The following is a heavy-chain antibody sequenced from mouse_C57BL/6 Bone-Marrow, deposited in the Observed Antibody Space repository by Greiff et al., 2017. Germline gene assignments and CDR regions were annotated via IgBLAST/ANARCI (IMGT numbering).Heavy chain of an antibody. CDR3: ARHEDLGGYETWFAD. CDR2: FYPGSGSI. CDR1: GYTFTEYT. V-gene: IGHV1-62-2*01. J-gene: IGHJ3*01. Sequence: VQLQQSGAELVKPGASVKLSCKASGYTFTEYTIHWVKQRSGQGLEWIGWFYPGSGSIKYNETFKDKATLTADKSSSTVYMELIRLTSEDSAFYFCARHEDLGGYETWFADWGQGTLVTVSA. D-gene: IGHD2-2*01.